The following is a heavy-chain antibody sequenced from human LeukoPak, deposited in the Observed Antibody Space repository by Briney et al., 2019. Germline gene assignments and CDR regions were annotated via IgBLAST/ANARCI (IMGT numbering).Heavy chain of an antibody. CDR3: ARVPPYCSSTSCPVGFGDY. CDR2: IYYSGST. V-gene: IGHV4-59*12. Sequence: SETLSLTCTVSGGSISSYYWSWIRQPLGKGLEWIGYIYYSGSTKYNPSLKSRVTISVDTSKNQFSLKLSSVTAADTAVYYCARVPPYCSSTSCPVGFGDYWGQGTLVTVSS. D-gene: IGHD2-2*01. CDR1: GGSISSYY. J-gene: IGHJ4*02.